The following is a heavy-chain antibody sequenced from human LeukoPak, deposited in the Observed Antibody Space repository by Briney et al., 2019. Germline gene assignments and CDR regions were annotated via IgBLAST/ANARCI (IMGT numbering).Heavy chain of an antibody. D-gene: IGHD2-2*02. Sequence: KASETLSLTCAVSGGSISSGGYSWSWIRQPPGKGLEWIGYIYHSGSTYYNPSLKSRVTISVDRSKNQFSLKLSSVTAADTAVYYCARDTIRWGQGTLVTVSS. CDR2: IYHSGST. CDR1: GGSISSGGYS. CDR3: ARDTIR. V-gene: IGHV4-30-2*01. J-gene: IGHJ4*02.